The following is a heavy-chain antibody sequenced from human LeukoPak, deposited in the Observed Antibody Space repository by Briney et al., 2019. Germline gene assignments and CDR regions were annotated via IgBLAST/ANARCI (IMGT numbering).Heavy chain of an antibody. CDR3: AKNEYSSGYYPYPFDY. V-gene: IGHV3-30*18. Sequence: GGSLRLSCAASGXTFSSYGMHWVRQAPGKGLEWVAVISYDGSNKYYADSVKGRFTISRDNSKNTLYLQMNSLRAEDTAVYYCAKNEYSSGYYPYPFDYWGQGTLVTVSS. J-gene: IGHJ4*02. D-gene: IGHD3-22*01. CDR1: GXTFSSYG. CDR2: ISYDGSNK.